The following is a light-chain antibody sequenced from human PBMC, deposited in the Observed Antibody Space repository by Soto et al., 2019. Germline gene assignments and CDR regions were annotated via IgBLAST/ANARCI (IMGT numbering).Light chain of an antibody. CDR3: QQYYSYPPT. CDR2: AAS. Sequence: AIRMTQSPSSLSASTGDRVTITCRASQGISSYLAWYQQKPGKPPKLLIYAASTLQSGVPSRFSCSGSGTVFTLTISCLQSEDFATYYWQQYYSYPPTFGQGTKVEIK. V-gene: IGKV1-8*01. J-gene: IGKJ1*01. CDR1: QGISSY.